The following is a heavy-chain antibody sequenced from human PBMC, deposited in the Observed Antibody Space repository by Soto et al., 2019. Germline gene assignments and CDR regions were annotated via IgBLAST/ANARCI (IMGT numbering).Heavy chain of an antibody. CDR3: AKDRCGGDCCC. Sequence: QVQLVESGGGVVQPGRSLRLSCAASGFTFSSYGMHWVRQAPGKGLEWVAVISYDGSNKYYADSVKGRFTISRDNSKNTLYLQMNSLRAEDTAVYYCAKDRCGGDCCCGGQATLVTVSS. CDR1: GFTFSSYG. D-gene: IGHD2-21*02. V-gene: IGHV3-30*18. J-gene: IGHJ4*02. CDR2: ISYDGSNK.